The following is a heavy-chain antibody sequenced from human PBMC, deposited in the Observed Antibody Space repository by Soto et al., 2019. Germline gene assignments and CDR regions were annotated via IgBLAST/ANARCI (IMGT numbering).Heavy chain of an antibody. Sequence: ASVKVSCKASGYTFTSYYMHWVRQAPGQGLEWMGIINPSGGSTSSAEKFKGRVTITRDTHASTAYMELSSLRSEDTAIYYCARENFPQTGSYYDYGGQGTLVTVSS. D-gene: IGHD1-26*01. CDR3: ARENFPQTGSYYDY. J-gene: IGHJ4*01. CDR2: INPSGGST. V-gene: IGHV1-46*01. CDR1: GYTFTSYY.